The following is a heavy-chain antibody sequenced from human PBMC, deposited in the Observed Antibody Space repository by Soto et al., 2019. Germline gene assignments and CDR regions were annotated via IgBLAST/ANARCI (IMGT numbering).Heavy chain of an antibody. D-gene: IGHD3-10*01. Sequence: SETLSLTCAVYGGSFIGYYWSWIRQPPGKGLEWIGEINHSGSTNYNPSLKSRVTISVDTSKNQFSLKLSSVTAADTAVYYCARGRNYYGSGSYLDYWGQGTLVTVSS. J-gene: IGHJ4*02. V-gene: IGHV4-34*01. CDR2: INHSGST. CDR1: GGSFIGYY. CDR3: ARGRNYYGSGSYLDY.